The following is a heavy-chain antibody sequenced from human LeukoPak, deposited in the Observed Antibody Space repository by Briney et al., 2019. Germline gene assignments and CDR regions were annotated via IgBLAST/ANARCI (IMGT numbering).Heavy chain of an antibody. J-gene: IGHJ4*02. V-gene: IGHV3-33*01. CDR3: ARASGPFDY. CDR1: GFTFSVYG. CDR2: ILNNGTTT. D-gene: IGHD3-10*01. Sequence: GGSLRLSCAASGFTFSVYGMHWVRQAPGKGLECVSFILNNGTTTYYPLSVNGRFTTSRDNSKNTLYLQMTSLRAEDTAVYSCARASGPFDYWGQGTLVTVSS.